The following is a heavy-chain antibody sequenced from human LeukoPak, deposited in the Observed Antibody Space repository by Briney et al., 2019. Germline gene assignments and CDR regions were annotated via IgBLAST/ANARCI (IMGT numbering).Heavy chain of an antibody. V-gene: IGHV3-48*01. D-gene: IGHD6-6*01. CDR1: GFTFSSYS. CDR2: ISSSSSTI. Sequence: PGGSLRLSCAASGFTFSSYSMNWVRQAPGKGLEWVSYISSSSSTIYYADSVKGRFTISRDNAKNSLYLQMNSLRAEDTAVYYCARDNSEYSSSSDFDIWGQGTMVTVSS. J-gene: IGHJ3*02. CDR3: ARDNSEYSSSSDFDI.